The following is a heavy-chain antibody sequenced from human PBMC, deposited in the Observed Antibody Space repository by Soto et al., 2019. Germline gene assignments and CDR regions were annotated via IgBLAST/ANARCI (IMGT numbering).Heavy chain of an antibody. CDR2: MGADGDT. CDR3: AKSRLNDYYGMDV. V-gene: IGHV3-13*01. Sequence: EVQLVESWGGLVQTGGSLRLACEGSGFSFSSYDMHWVRQAAGKRLEWVAAMGADGDTYYSDSVKGRLTISRENTKNSWYLQMNSLGTGDTAVYHIAKSRLNDYYGMDVWGQGTMVTVSS. CDR1: GFSFSSYD. J-gene: IGHJ6*02.